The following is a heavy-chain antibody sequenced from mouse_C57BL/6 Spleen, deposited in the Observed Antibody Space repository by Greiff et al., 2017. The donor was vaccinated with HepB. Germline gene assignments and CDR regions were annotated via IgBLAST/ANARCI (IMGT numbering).Heavy chain of an antibody. J-gene: IGHJ2*01. Sequence: EVQLQQSGPELVKPGASVKISCKASGYTFTDYYMNWVKQSHGKSLEWIGDINPNNGGTSYNQKFKGKATLTVDKSSSTAYMELRSLTSEDSAVYYCFPDSSGFVGGYWGQGTTLTVSS. CDR2: INPNNGGT. V-gene: IGHV1-26*01. CDR1: GYTFTDYY. D-gene: IGHD3-2*02. CDR3: FPDSSGFVGGY.